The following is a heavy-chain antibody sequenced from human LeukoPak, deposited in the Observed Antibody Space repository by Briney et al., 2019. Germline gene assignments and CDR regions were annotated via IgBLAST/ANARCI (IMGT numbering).Heavy chain of an antibody. Sequence: ASVKVSCKASGYTFTGYYMHWVRQAPGQGLEWMGWINPNSGGTNYAQKFQGRVTMTRDTSISTAYMELSRLRSDDTAVYYCARDRVPYSSSCSDYWGQGTPVTVSS. CDR2: INPNSGGT. V-gene: IGHV1-2*02. CDR3: ARDRVPYSSSCSDY. D-gene: IGHD6-13*01. CDR1: GYTFTGYY. J-gene: IGHJ4*02.